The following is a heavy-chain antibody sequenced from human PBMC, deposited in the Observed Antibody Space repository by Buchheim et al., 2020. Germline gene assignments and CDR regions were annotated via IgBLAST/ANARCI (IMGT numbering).Heavy chain of an antibody. CDR1: GFTFSNCG. CDR2: IWYDGSNR. J-gene: IGHJ4*02. V-gene: IGHV3-33*01. D-gene: IGHD3-22*01. Sequence: QVQLVESGGGVVQSGRSLRLSCAASGFTFSNCGMHWVRQAPGKGLEWVAIIWYDGSNRYYADSVKGRFTISKDNSKNTLYLQMDSLRAEDTAVYCCARDGESSDYYLGLYYFGYWGQGTL. CDR3: ARDGESSDYYLGLYYFGY.